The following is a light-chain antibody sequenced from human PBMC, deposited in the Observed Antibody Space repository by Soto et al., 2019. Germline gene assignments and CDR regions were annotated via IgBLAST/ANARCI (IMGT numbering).Light chain of an antibody. V-gene: IGKV3-11*01. CDR1: QTVSSS. Sequence: EIVLTQSPATLSLSPGERATLSCRASQTVSSSLAWYQQKPGQAPRLLIYEASNRATGIPARFSGSGSGADFTLTISSLEPEDFALYYCQQYGSSYTFGQGTKLEIK. CDR3: QQYGSSYT. CDR2: EAS. J-gene: IGKJ2*01.